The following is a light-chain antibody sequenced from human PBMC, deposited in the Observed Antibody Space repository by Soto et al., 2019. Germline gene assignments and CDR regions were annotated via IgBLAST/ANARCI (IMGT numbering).Light chain of an antibody. CDR2: DAS. CDR3: QQYQRSWT. J-gene: IGKJ1*01. CDR1: QSISNW. Sequence: IPMTQSPSTLSASVGDRVIITCRASQSISNWLAWYQQKPGKVPNLLIYDASNLESGVPSRFSGSGSGTEFTLTISSLQPDDFATYSCQQYQRSWTFGQGTKVDIK. V-gene: IGKV1-5*01.